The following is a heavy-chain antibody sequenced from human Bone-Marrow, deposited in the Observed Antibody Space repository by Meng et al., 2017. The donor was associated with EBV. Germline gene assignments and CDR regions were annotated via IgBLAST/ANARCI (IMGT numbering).Heavy chain of an antibody. V-gene: IGHV4-4*02. D-gene: IGHD1-26*01. CDR3: ARDSLWGRLKGAMDS. Sequence: QVQLQESGPGLVKPSGXLSLTCAVSGGSSSSGNWWTWVRQPPGKGLEWIGEIYRSGSTNYNPSLVSRVTISVDKSKNQFSLKLNSVTAADTAVYYCARDSLWGRLKGAMDSWGQGTLVTVSS. CDR1: GGSSSSGNW. CDR2: IYRSGST. J-gene: IGHJ4*02.